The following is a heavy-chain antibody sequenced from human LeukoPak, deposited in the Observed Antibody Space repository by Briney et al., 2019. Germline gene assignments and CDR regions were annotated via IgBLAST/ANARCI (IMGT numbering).Heavy chain of an antibody. V-gene: IGHV3-23*01. CDR1: GFSFGDYA. D-gene: IGHD6-19*01. J-gene: IGHJ4*02. Sequence: GGSLRLSCAASGFSFGDYAMSWVRLAPGKGLEWVSAISGRGGSTYYADSIKGRFTISRDNSKNTLYLQVNSLRAEDTAEYYCAKDRGSGWPQFDYWGQGTLVTVSS. CDR2: ISGRGGST. CDR3: AKDRGSGWPQFDY.